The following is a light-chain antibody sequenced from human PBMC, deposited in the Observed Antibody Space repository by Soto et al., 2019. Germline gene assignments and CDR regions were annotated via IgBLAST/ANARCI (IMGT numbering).Light chain of an antibody. J-gene: IGKJ5*01. V-gene: IGKV3-20*01. CDR1: QSISSSL. Sequence: LTESRGMLSVALGGRPSLTNEVSQSISSSLLAWYQQKPGQAPRLLIYGASRRATGIPDRFSGTGSETDFTLTIGRVEPEDFAVYYCQQYDNSPITFGQGTRLEIK. CDR2: GAS. CDR3: QQYDNSPIT.